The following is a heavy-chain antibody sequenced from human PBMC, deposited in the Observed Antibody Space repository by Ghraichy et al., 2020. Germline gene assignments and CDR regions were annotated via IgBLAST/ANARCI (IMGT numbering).Heavy chain of an antibody. Sequence: GGSLRLSCAASGFTFSDYYMSWIRQAPGKGLEWVSYISSSSSYTNYADSVKGRFTISRDNAKNSLYLQMNSLRAEDTAVYYCARAGDPVLTYFDYWGQGTLVTVSS. CDR2: ISSSSSYT. CDR1: GFTFSDYY. J-gene: IGHJ4*02. D-gene: IGHD4-17*01. CDR3: ARAGDPVLTYFDY. V-gene: IGHV3-11*05.